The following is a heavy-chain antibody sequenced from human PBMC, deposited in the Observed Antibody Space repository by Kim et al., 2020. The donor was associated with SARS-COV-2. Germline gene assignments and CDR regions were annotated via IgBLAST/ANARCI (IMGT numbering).Heavy chain of an antibody. CDR3: VRQAPTMMVVVTHAFDI. CDR1: GYFFTNYW. V-gene: IGHV5-51*01. J-gene: IGHJ3*02. D-gene: IGHD3-22*01. Sequence: GESLKISCKGSGYFFTNYWIGWVRQMPGKGLEWMGIIYPGDSDTRYSPSFQGQVTISADESIRTAYLQWSILKASDTAMYYCVRQAPTMMVVVTHAFDIWGQGTLVTVSS. CDR2: IYPGDSDT.